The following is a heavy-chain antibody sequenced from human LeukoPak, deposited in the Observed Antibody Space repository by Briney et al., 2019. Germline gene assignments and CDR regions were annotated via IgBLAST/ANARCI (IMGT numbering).Heavy chain of an antibody. Sequence: SQTLSLTCTVPGGSISSGVYYWSWIRQHPGKGLEWIGYIYYSGSTYYNPSLKSRVTISVDTSKNQFSLKLSSVTAADTAVYYCAIAITGGAFDIWGQGTMVTVSS. V-gene: IGHV4-31*03. CDR2: IYYSGST. D-gene: IGHD2-8*02. CDR3: AIAITGGAFDI. J-gene: IGHJ3*02. CDR1: GGSISSGVYY.